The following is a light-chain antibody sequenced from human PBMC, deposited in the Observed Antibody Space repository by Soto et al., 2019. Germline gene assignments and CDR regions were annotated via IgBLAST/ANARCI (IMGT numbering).Light chain of an antibody. CDR3: QEYGTCPAT. J-gene: IGKJ4*01. Sequence: EIVLTQSPGTLSLSPGERATLSCRASQSVSSSYLAWYQQKPGQAPRLLIYAASSRDTGIPDRFSGSGSGADFTLTISRLAPEDIAVFYCQEYGTCPATFGGGNTVEIK. CDR1: QSVSSSY. V-gene: IGKV3-20*01. CDR2: AAS.